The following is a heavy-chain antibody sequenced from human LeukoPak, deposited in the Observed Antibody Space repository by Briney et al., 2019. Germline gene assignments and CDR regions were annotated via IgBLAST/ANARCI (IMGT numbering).Heavy chain of an antibody. CDR1: GFTFSSYA. J-gene: IGHJ4*02. Sequence: GGSLRLSCTASGFTFSSYAMHWVRQAPGKGLEWVAVISYDGSNKYYADSVKGRFTISRDNSKNTLYLQMNSLRAEDTAVYYCARVSGYSSSWYFMGFVERDHTGNDYWGQGTLVTVSS. CDR3: ARVSGYSSSWYFMGFVERDHTGNDY. D-gene: IGHD6-13*01. V-gene: IGHV3-30*04. CDR2: ISYDGSNK.